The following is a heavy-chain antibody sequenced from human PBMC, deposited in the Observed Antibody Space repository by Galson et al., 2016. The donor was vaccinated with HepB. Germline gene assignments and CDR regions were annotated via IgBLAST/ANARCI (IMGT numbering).Heavy chain of an antibody. CDR2: ISAGGGST. V-gene: IGHV3-23*01. Sequence: SLRLSCAASGFTFSNYAMSWVRQAPGKGLEWVSAISAGGGSTYYADSVKGRFTISRDNSKNTLYMQMNSLRVEDTAVYYCAKGRSAIAAAGLNYWGQGTLVTVSS. D-gene: IGHD6-13*01. J-gene: IGHJ4*02. CDR1: GFTFSNYA. CDR3: AKGRSAIAAAGLNY.